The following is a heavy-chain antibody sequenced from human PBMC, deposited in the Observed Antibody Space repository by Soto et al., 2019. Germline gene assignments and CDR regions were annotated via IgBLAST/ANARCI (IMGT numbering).Heavy chain of an antibody. CDR3: ARTTVGGWYNH. J-gene: IGHJ5*02. D-gene: IGHD6-19*01. V-gene: IGHV3-9*01. CDR1: GFTFDDYA. CDR2: ISWNSGSI. Sequence: GGSLRLSCAASGFTFDDYAMHWVRQAPGKGLEWVSGISWNSGSIGYADSVKGRFTISRDNAKNSLYLQMNSLRSEDTAVYYCARTTVGGWYNHWGQGTLVTVSS.